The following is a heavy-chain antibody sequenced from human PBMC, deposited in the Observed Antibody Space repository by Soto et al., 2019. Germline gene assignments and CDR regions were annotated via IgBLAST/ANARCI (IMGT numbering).Heavy chain of an antibody. Sequence: QVQLQESGPGLVKPSGTLSLTCAVSSGSIDSSNWWSWVRQPPGKGLEWIGAIYHSRSTNYNQSLKSRVTISVDKSKNHFSLKLTSVTAADTAVYYCARDRSSGSYYYWYFDYWGQGTLVTVSS. CDR1: SGSIDSSNW. J-gene: IGHJ4*02. V-gene: IGHV4-4*02. CDR2: IYHSRST. CDR3: ARDRSSGSYYYWYFDY. D-gene: IGHD3-10*01.